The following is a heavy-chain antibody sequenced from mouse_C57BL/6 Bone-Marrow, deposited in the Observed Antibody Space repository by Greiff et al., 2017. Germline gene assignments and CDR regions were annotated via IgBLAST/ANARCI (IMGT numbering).Heavy chain of an antibody. CDR1: GYTFTSYW. V-gene: IGHV1-61*01. CDR2: IYPSDSET. Sequence: QVQLQQPGAELVRPGSSVKLSCKASGYTFTSYWMDWVKQRPGQGLEWIGNIYPSDSETHYNQKFKDKATLTVDKSSSTAYMQLSSLTSEDSAVYYCAREGFYCYGFYYFDYWGQGTTLTVSS. D-gene: IGHD1-1*01. CDR3: AREGFYCYGFYYFDY. J-gene: IGHJ2*01.